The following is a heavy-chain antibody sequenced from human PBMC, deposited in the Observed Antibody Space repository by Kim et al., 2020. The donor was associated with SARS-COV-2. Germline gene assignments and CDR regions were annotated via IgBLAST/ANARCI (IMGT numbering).Heavy chain of an antibody. CDR2: IYYSGST. D-gene: IGHD2-2*01. CDR1: GGSISSSCYY. CDR3: ARRPTLFCSSTSCYDY. V-gene: IGHV4-39*01. Sequence: SETLSLTCTVSGGSISSSCYYWGWIRQPPGKGLEWIGSIYYSGSTYYNPSLKNRVTISVDPSKNQFSLKLSSVTAADTAVYYCARRPTLFCSSTSCYDYWGQGTLVTVSS. J-gene: IGHJ4*02.